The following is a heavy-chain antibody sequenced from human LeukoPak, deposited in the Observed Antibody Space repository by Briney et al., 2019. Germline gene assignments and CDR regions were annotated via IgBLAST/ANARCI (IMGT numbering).Heavy chain of an antibody. CDR3: AKEVRSSGWPLDY. V-gene: IGHV3-23*01. D-gene: IGHD6-19*01. CDR2: ISGSGTNT. CDR1: GFTFSSDA. Sequence: GGSLRHSCAASGFTFSSDAMSWVPQTPGKGLEWVSGISGSGTNTYYADSVKGRFTISRDNSKNTLYVQMNSLRAEDMAVYYCAKEVRSSGWPLDYWGQGALVTVSS. J-gene: IGHJ4*02.